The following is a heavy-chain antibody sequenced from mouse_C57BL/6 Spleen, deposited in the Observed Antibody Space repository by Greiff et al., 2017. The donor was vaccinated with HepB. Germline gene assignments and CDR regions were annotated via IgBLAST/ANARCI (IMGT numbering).Heavy chain of an antibody. D-gene: IGHD2-3*01. CDR2: INPSNGGT. CDR3: ARGGWLNPAMDY. Sequence: QVQLKQPGTELVKPGASVKLSCKASGYTFTSYWMHWVKQRPGQGLEWIGNINPSNGGTNYNEKFKSKATLTVDKSSSTAYMQLSSLTSEDSAVYYCARGGWLNPAMDYWGQGTSVTVSS. CDR1: GYTFTSYW. J-gene: IGHJ4*01. V-gene: IGHV1-53*01.